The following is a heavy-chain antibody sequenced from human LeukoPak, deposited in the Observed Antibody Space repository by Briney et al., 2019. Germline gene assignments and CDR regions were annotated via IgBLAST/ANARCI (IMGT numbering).Heavy chain of an antibody. CDR1: GFTFNTYS. Sequence: GRSLRLSCIASGFTFNTYSMHWVRQAPGKGLEWVANIKQDGSEKYYVDSVKGRFTISRDNAKNSLYLQMNSLRAEDTAVYYCARIEWLQGAFDIWGQGTMVTVSS. J-gene: IGHJ3*02. CDR3: ARIEWLQGAFDI. V-gene: IGHV3-7*01. CDR2: IKQDGSEK. D-gene: IGHD5-12*01.